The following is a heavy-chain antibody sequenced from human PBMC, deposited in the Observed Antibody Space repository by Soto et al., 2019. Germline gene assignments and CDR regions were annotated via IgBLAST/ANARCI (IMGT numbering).Heavy chain of an antibody. J-gene: IGHJ4*02. CDR2: ISGSGGST. Sequence: EVQLLESGGGLVQPGGSLRLSCAASGFTFSSYAMNWVRQAPGKGLEWVSVISGSGGSTYYADSVKGRFTISRDNSKNTLYLQMNGLRAEDTAVYYCARRGPGTYFDYWGQGTLVTVSS. D-gene: IGHD6-13*01. CDR1: GFTFSSYA. CDR3: ARRGPGTYFDY. V-gene: IGHV3-23*01.